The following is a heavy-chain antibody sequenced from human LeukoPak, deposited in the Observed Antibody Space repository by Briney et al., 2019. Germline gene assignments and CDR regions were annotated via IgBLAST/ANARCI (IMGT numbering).Heavy chain of an antibody. Sequence: SETLSLTCTVSGGSISSSSYYWGWIRQPPGKGLEWIGSIYYSGSTYYNPSLKSRVTISVDTSKNQFSLKLSSVTAADTAVYYCARPTGLGRITMIEGWFDPWGQGTLVTVSS. V-gene: IGHV4-39*01. J-gene: IGHJ5*02. CDR1: GGSISSSSYY. CDR2: IYYSGST. D-gene: IGHD3-22*01. CDR3: ARPTGLGRITMIEGWFDP.